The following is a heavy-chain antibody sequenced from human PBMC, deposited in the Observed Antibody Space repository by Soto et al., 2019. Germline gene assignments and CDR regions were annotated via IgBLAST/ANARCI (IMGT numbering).Heavy chain of an antibody. J-gene: IGHJ4*02. CDR1: GFTFDDYA. D-gene: IGHD3-10*01. Sequence: GGSLRLSXAASGFTFDDYAMHWVRQAPGKGLEWVTGISWNSDTIGYADSVKGRFTISRDNAKNSLYLQMNSLRAEDTAFYYCARDVWSRASGPPDSWGQGTLVTVSS. CDR3: ARDVWSRASGPPDS. CDR2: ISWNSDTI. V-gene: IGHV3-9*01.